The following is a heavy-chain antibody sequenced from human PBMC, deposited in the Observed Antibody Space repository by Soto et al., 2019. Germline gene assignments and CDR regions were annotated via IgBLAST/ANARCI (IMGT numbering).Heavy chain of an antibody. CDR1: GGSVSSDTHY. CDR2: IYSSGST. V-gene: IGHV4-61*01. D-gene: IGHD2-2*02. J-gene: IGHJ6*02. CDR3: ARFVRSCSGTTCYTRADV. Sequence: QVQLQESGPRLVKPSETVSLTCTVSGGSVSSDTHYWSWIRLPPGKRLEWIGFIYSSGSTNYNPSLMSRLTMSVDTSKNQFSLKLRSVIVADTAVYHCARFVRSCSGTTCYTRADVWGQGTTVSVSS.